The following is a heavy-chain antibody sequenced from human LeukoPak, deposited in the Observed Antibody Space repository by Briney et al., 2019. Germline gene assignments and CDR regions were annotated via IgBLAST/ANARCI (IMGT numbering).Heavy chain of an antibody. CDR2: IGGGGGST. CDR3: AKGHYSGCHSYYYGMDV. CDR1: GFTLSHYA. D-gene: IGHD5-12*01. Sequence: GGSLRLSCSMSGFTLSHYAMSWVRRAPGKGLEWVSTIGGGGGSTDYTDSVKGRFTISRDNSKNTLYLQMNSLGAEDTAVYYCAKGHYSGCHSYYYGMDVWGQGTTVTVSS. V-gene: IGHV3-23*01. J-gene: IGHJ6*02.